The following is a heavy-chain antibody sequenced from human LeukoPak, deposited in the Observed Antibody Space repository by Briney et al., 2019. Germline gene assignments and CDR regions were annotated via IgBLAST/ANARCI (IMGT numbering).Heavy chain of an antibody. CDR2: IIPIFGTA. V-gene: IGHV1-69*13. J-gene: IGHJ6*04. D-gene: IGHD7-27*01. Sequence: ASVKVSCKASGGTFSSYAISWVRQAPGQGLEWMGGIIPIFGTANYAQKFQGRVTITADESTSTAYMELSSLRSEDTAVYYFASHTGDSFSRYYYYGMDVWGKGTTVTVSS. CDR1: GGTFSSYA. CDR3: ASHTGDSFSRYYYYGMDV.